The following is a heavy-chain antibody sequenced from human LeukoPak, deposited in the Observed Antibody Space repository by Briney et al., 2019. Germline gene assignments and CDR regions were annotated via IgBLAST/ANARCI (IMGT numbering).Heavy chain of an antibody. V-gene: IGHV4-38-2*02. D-gene: IGHD3-10*01. J-gene: IGHJ4*02. Sequence: SETLSLTCTVSGYSISSGYYWGWIRQPPGKGLEWIGSIYHGGSTYYNPSLKSRVTISVDTSKNQFSLRLTSVTAADTAVYFCARPRLLFGSGPILVWGQGTLVTVSS. CDR1: GYSISSGYY. CDR3: ARPRLLFGSGPILV. CDR2: IYHGGST.